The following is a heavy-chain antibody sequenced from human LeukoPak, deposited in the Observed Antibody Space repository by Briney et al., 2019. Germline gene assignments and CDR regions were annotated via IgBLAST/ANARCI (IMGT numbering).Heavy chain of an antibody. CDR1: GYTFTSYG. V-gene: IGHV1-18*01. CDR3: ARGISGYDSGDY. Sequence: GASVKVSCKASGYTFTSYGNSWVRQAPGQGLEWMGWISAYNGNTNYAQKLQGRVTIATDTSTSTAYMELRSLRSDDTAVYYCARGISGYDSGDYWGQGTLVTVSS. J-gene: IGHJ4*02. D-gene: IGHD5-12*01. CDR2: ISAYNGNT.